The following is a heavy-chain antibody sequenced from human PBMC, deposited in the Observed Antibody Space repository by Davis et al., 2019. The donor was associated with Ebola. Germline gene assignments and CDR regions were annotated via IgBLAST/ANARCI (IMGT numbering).Heavy chain of an antibody. CDR3: ARESGDGMDV. J-gene: IGHJ6*04. D-gene: IGHD1-26*01. CDR2: ISPDGSEK. CDR1: GFTFRHYW. V-gene: IGHV3-7*01. Sequence: GESLKISCAAPGFTFRHYWMSWVRQAPAKGLAWVANISPDGSEKYYVDSVKGRFTISRDNAKNSLYLQMNSLRAEDTAVYYCARESGDGMDVWGKGTTVTVSS.